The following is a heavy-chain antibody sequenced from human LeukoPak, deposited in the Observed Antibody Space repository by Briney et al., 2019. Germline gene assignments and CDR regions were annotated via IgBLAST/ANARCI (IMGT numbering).Heavy chain of an antibody. CDR2: INSGATSI. CDR1: GFTFSDYS. J-gene: IGHJ4*02. D-gene: IGHD1-26*01. V-gene: IGHV3-11*04. CDR3: ARIVGDFDY. Sequence: GGSLRLSCVASGFTFSDYSMSWIRQAPGKGPEWLSYINSGATSIYYADSVRGRFTISRDNAKNSLYLQMNSLRAEDTAVYYCARIVGDFDYWGQGTLVTVSS.